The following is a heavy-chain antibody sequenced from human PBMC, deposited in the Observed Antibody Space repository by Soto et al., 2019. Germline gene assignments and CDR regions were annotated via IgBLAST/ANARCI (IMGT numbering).Heavy chain of an antibody. D-gene: IGHD6-13*01. Sequence: PSETLSLTCTVSGGSISSYYWSWIRQPPGKGLEWIGYIYYSGSTNYNPSLKSRVTMSVDTSKNQFSLKLSSVTAADTAVYYCARQQQDFFDIWGQGTMVTVSS. CDR3: ARQQQDFFDI. J-gene: IGHJ3*02. CDR2: IYYSGST. V-gene: IGHV4-59*01. CDR1: GGSISSYY.